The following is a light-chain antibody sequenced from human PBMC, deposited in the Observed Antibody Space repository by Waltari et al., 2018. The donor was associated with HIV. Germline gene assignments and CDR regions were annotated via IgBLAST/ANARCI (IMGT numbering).Light chain of an antibody. Sequence: SYELTQPPSVSVSPGQTARITCSGDALPNKYAYWYQQRPGQAPLLVIFKDSERPSGIPERFSGSSSGTTVTLTISGVQAEDEADYYCQSADSSGTYVFGTGTQVTVL. V-gene: IGLV3-25*03. CDR3: QSADSSGTYV. CDR2: KDS. CDR1: ALPNKY. J-gene: IGLJ1*01.